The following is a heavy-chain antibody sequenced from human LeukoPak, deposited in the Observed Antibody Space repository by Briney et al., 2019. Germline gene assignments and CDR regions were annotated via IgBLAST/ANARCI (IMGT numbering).Heavy chain of an antibody. Sequence: SETLSLTCTVSGGSISSSSYYWGWIRQPPGKGLEWIGSIYYSGSTYYNPSLKSRVTISVDRSKNQFSLKLSSVTAADTAVYYCARAGRCSGGSCYPRWGGNDAFDIWGQGTMVTVSS. J-gene: IGHJ3*02. D-gene: IGHD2-15*01. CDR2: IYYSGST. V-gene: IGHV4-39*07. CDR3: ARAGRCSGGSCYPRWGGNDAFDI. CDR1: GGSISSSSYY.